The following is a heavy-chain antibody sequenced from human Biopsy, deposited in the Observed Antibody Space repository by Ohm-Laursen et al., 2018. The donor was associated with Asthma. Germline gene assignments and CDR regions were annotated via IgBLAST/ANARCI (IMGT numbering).Heavy chain of an antibody. CDR1: GASISSGGYY. J-gene: IGHJ4*02. Sequence: TLSLTCTVSGASISSGGYYWSWIRHHPGSGLEWIGYIDYSGTTYYNPSLKSRVSLSPDTSKNQVSLRLSSLTAADTAVYYCARGRGYCRDGNCYNYYFENWGQGTLVTVSS. CDR2: IDYSGTT. V-gene: IGHV4-31*03. D-gene: IGHD2-15*01. CDR3: ARGRGYCRDGNCYNYYFEN.